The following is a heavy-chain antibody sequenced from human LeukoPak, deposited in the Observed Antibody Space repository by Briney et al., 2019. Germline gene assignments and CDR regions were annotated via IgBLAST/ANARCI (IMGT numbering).Heavy chain of an antibody. CDR2: ISGSGGST. Sequence: PGGSLRLSCAASGFTFSNYALSWVRQAPGKGLEWVSAISGSGGSTYYADSVKGRFTISRDNSKDTLYLQMNSLRAEDTAVYYCAKDSKTGYSSSWYYWGQGTLVTVSS. CDR3: AKDSKTGYSSSWYY. D-gene: IGHD6-13*01. J-gene: IGHJ4*02. CDR1: GFTFSNYA. V-gene: IGHV3-23*01.